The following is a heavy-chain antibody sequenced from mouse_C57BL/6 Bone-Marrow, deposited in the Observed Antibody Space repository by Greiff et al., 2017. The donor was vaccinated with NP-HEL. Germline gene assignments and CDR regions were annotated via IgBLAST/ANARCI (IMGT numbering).Heavy chain of an antibody. D-gene: IGHD3-1*01. Sequence: VQLQESGAELARPEASVKLSCKASGYTFTSYGISRVQQRHGQGLEWIGEIYPRSGNTYYNEKFKGKATLTADKSSSTAYMELRSLTSEDSAVYFCARWGLKVVSLYYNAMDYWGQGTSVTVSS. CDR2: IYPRSGNT. J-gene: IGHJ4*01. CDR1: GYTFTSYG. CDR3: ARWGLKVVSLYYNAMDY. V-gene: IGHV1-81*01.